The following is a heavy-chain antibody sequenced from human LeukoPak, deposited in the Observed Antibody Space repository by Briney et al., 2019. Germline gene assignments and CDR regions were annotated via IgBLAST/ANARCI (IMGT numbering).Heavy chain of an antibody. CDR3: ASSQLWFGELSHYTMDV. Sequence: ASVKVSCKASGYTFTSYGISRVRQAPGQGLEWMGWIGAYNGNTNYAQKLQGRVTMTTDTSTSTAYMELRSLRSDDTAVYHCASSQLWFGELSHYTMDVWGQGTTVTVSS. V-gene: IGHV1-18*01. D-gene: IGHD3-10*01. CDR2: IGAYNGNT. CDR1: GYTFTSYG. J-gene: IGHJ6*02.